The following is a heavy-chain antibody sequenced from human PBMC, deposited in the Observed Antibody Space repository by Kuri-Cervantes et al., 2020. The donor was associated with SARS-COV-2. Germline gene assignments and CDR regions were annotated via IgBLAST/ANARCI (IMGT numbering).Heavy chain of an antibody. D-gene: IGHD2-21*01. CDR2: IIPIFGAA. CDR3: AKDRVGVQDF. V-gene: IGHV1-69*13. J-gene: IGHJ4*02. Sequence: SVKVSCKAIGGTFSSFLFSWVRQAPGQGLEWVGGIIPIFGAANFAQKFQGRVTITADEATSTAYMELSRLRSEDTAMYYCAKDRVGVQDFWGQGTLVTVSS. CDR1: GGTFSSFL.